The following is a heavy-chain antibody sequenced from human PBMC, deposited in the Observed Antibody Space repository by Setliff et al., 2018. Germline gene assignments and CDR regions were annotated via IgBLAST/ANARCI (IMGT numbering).Heavy chain of an antibody. D-gene: IGHD6-19*01. J-gene: IGHJ4*02. CDR1: VYSISRDCH. V-gene: IGHV4-38-2*01. Sequence: PSETLSLTCAVSVYSISRDCHWGWIRQPPGKGLEWIGSIYYSGNTYYNASLKGRVTISGDTSKNQFSLKLTAVTAADTAIYYCARHRAVAGAYYFDFWGQVTLVTVSS. CDR2: IYYSGNT. CDR3: ARHRAVAGAYYFDF.